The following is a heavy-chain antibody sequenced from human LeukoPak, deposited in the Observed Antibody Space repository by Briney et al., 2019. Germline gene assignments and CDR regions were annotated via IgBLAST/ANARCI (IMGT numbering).Heavy chain of an antibody. D-gene: IGHD1-26*01. J-gene: IGHJ3*02. CDR2: ISYDGSNK. CDR3: AKGISVSGYYRDAFDI. V-gene: IGHV3-30-3*01. Sequence: GGSLRLSCAASGFTFSSYAMHWVRQAPGKGLEWVAVISYDGSNKYYADSVKGRFTISRDNSKNTLYLQMNSLRAEDTAVYYCAKGISVSGYYRDAFDIWGQGTIVTVSS. CDR1: GFTFSSYA.